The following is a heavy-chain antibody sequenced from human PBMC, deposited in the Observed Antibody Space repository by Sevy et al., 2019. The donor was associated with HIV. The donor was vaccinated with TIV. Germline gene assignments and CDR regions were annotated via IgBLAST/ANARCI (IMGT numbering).Heavy chain of an antibody. V-gene: IGHV3-11*01. Sequence: GGSLRLSCAASGFIFSDYYMSWIRQAPGKGLEWVSYISSSGNTIYYAHSVKGRFTMSRDNAKSSLFMQMNSLRAEDTAIYYCASGEVGATDWYFDLWGRGTLVTVSS. CDR3: ASGEVGATDWYFDL. J-gene: IGHJ2*01. CDR1: GFIFSDYY. D-gene: IGHD1-26*01. CDR2: ISSSGNTI.